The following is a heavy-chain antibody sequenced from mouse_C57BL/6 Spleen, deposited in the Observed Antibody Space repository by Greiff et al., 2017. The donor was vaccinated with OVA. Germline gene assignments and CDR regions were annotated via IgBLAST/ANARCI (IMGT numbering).Heavy chain of an antibody. V-gene: IGHV5-16*01. CDR2: INYDGSST. CDR3: ATSNYEYFDV. J-gene: IGHJ1*03. CDR1: GFTFSDYY. D-gene: IGHD2-5*01. Sequence: EVMLVESEGGLVQPGSSMKLSCTASGFTFSDYYMAWVRQVPEKGLEWVANINYDGSSTYYLDSLKSRFIISRDNAKNILYLQMSSLKSEDTATDYCATSNYEYFDVWGTGTTVTVSS.